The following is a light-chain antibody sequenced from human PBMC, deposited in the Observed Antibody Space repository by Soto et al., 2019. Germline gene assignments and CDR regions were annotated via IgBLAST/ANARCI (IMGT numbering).Light chain of an antibody. V-gene: IGKV1-9*01. Sequence: IQLTQSPSSLSASVGDRVTITCRASQDISGYLAWYQQKLGKAPKLLSYAASTLQSEVPSRFSGNGSGTDFTLSSSSLQPEDFATYYCQQLNGYPPYTFDQGTKLEIK. J-gene: IGKJ2*01. CDR2: AAS. CDR1: QDISGY. CDR3: QQLNGYPPYT.